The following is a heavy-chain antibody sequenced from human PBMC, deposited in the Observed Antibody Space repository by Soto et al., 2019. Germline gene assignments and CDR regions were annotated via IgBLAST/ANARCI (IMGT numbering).Heavy chain of an antibody. CDR3: ARDANLGFSSSWFMDY. Sequence: QVQLVESGGGVVQSGSSLRLSCAGSGFSFSSYGMHWVRQAPGKGLEWVAIVYNDGSNKYYGDSVKGRFTISRDNSRKSVFLQMNSLRAADTAVYYCARDANLGFSSSWFMDYWGQGTRVTVSS. CDR2: VYNDGSNK. J-gene: IGHJ4*02. V-gene: IGHV3-33*01. D-gene: IGHD6-13*01. CDR1: GFSFSSYG.